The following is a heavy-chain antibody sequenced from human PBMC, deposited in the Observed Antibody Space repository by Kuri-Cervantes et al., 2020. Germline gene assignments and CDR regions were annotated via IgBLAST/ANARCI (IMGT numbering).Heavy chain of an antibody. CDR1: GGSFSYH. V-gene: IGHV4-34*01. Sequence: GSLRLSCAVYGGSFSYHWNWIRQPPGKGLEWIGEINHSGSTNYNPSLKSRVIMSVDTSKNQFSLKLSSVTAADTAVYFCARGKMGIAARASKYFQHWGRGTLVTVSS. D-gene: IGHD6-6*01. CDR3: ARGKMGIAARASKYFQH. CDR2: INHSGST. J-gene: IGHJ1*01.